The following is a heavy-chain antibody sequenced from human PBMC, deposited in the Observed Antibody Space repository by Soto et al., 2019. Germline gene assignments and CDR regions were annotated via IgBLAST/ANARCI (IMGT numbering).Heavy chain of an antibody. CDR1: GGSISSSSYY. CDR3: ARHYSGYDLYWFDP. Sequence: SETLSLTCTVSGGSISSSSYYWGWIRQPPGKGLEWIGSIYYSGSTYYNPSLKSRVTISVDTSKNQFSLKLSSVTAADTAVYYCARHYSGYDLYWFDPWGQGTLGTVSS. V-gene: IGHV4-39*01. J-gene: IGHJ5*02. CDR2: IYYSGST. D-gene: IGHD5-12*01.